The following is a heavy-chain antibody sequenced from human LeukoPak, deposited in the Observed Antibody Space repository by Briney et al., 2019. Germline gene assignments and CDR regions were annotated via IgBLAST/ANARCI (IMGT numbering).Heavy chain of an antibody. V-gene: IGHV1-69*13. Sequence: SVKVSCKASGGTFSSYAISWVRQAPGQGLEWMGGIIPIFGTANYAQKFQGRVTITADESTSTAYMELSSLGSEDTAVYYCAKGRSVPQSDYFDYWGQGTLVTVSS. CDR3: AKGRSVPQSDYFDY. J-gene: IGHJ4*02. D-gene: IGHD1-26*01. CDR2: IIPIFGTA. CDR1: GGTFSSYA.